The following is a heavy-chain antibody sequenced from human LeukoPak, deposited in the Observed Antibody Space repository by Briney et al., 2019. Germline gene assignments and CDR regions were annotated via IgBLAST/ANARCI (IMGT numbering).Heavy chain of an antibody. D-gene: IGHD5-12*01. J-gene: IGHJ4*02. CDR1: GGSISSYY. CDR3: ARGHSGYARLPPTIDY. CDR2: IYYSGST. Sequence: SETLSLTCTVSGGSISSYYWSWIRQPPGKGLEWIGYIYYSGSTNYNPSLKSRVTISVDTSKNQFSLKLSSVTAADTAVYYCARGHSGYARLPPTIDYWGQGTLVTVSS. V-gene: IGHV4-59*08.